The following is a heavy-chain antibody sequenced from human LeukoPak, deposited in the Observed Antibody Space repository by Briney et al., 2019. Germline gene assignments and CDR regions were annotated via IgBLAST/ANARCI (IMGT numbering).Heavy chain of an antibody. V-gene: IGHV3-30*03. J-gene: IGHJ4*02. CDR2: ISYDGSNK. CDR1: GFIFSSYG. D-gene: IGHD1-26*01. Sequence: PGGSLRLSCTASGFIFSSYGMHWVRQAPGKGLEWVAVISYDGSNKYYADSVKGRFTISRDNSKNTLYVQMNSLRAEDTAVYYCARDHRVAGATGSSDYWGQGTLVTVSS. CDR3: ARDHRVAGATGSSDY.